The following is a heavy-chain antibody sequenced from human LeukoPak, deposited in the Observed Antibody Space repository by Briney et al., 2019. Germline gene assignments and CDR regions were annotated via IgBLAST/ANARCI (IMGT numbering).Heavy chain of an antibody. V-gene: IGHV4-39*07. D-gene: IGHD3-3*01. CDR1: GGSISSSSYY. CDR3: ARGQYDQGIYYYYMGV. Sequence: SETLSLTCTVSGGSISSSSYYWGWIRQPPGKGLEWIGSIYYSGSTYYNPSLKSRVTISVDTSKNQFSLKLSSVTAADTAVYYCARGQYDQGIYYYYMGVWGKGTTVTVSS. CDR2: IYYSGST. J-gene: IGHJ6*03.